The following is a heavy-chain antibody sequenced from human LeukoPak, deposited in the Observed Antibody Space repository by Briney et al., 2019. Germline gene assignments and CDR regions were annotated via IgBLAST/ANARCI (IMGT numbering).Heavy chain of an antibody. CDR3: VKDWGVLPDYTADGFDI. J-gene: IGHJ3*02. Sequence: GGSLRLSCAASGFTFSSYGVHWVRQAPGKGLEWVAFIRYDGSNKYYADSVKGRFTISRDNPKNTLYLQMNSLRLEDTAVYYCVKDWGVLPDYTADGFDIWGPGTMVTVSS. V-gene: IGHV3-30*02. D-gene: IGHD3-10*01. CDR2: IRYDGSNK. CDR1: GFTFSSYG.